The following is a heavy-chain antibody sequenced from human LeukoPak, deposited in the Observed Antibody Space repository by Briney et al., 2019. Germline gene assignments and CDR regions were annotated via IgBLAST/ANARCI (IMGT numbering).Heavy chain of an antibody. CDR2: ISGSGDST. CDR3: AKGPTMIVVVTSFDY. D-gene: IGHD3-22*01. Sequence: GGSLRLSCAASGFTFSNYAMSWVRQAPGKGLEWVSAISGSGDSTYYADSVKGRFTISRDNSKNTLYLQMNSLRAEDTAVYYCAKGPTMIVVVTSFDYWGQGTLVTVSS. CDR1: GFTFSNYA. V-gene: IGHV3-23*01. J-gene: IGHJ4*02.